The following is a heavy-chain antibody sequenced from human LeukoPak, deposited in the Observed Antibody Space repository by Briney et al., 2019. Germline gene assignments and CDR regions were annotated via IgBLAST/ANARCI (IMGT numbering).Heavy chain of an antibody. D-gene: IGHD4-17*01. J-gene: IGHJ3*02. Sequence: RGESLKISCKGSGYSFTNYWIGWVRQMPGKGLEWMGIIHPEDSETKYSPTFQGQVTISAYKSINTAFLQWSSLKASDTAIYYCARPPTTATAEGAFHIWGQGTMVTVSS. CDR1: GYSFTNYW. CDR2: IHPEDSET. V-gene: IGHV5-51*01. CDR3: ARPPTTATAEGAFHI.